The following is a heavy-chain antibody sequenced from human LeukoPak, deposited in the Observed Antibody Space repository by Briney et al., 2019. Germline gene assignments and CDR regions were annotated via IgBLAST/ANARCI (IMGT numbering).Heavy chain of an antibody. CDR3: ARDSYGPIFGVVMSYYYYYMDV. V-gene: IGHV1-69*04. Sequence: GSSVKVSCKASGGTFSSYAISWVRQAPGQGLEWMGRIIPILGIANYAQKFQGRVTMTTDTSTSTAYMELRSLRSDDTAVYYCARDSYGPIFGVVMSYYYYYMDVWGKGTTVTVSS. J-gene: IGHJ6*03. CDR1: GGTFSSYA. D-gene: IGHD3-3*01. CDR2: IIPILGIA.